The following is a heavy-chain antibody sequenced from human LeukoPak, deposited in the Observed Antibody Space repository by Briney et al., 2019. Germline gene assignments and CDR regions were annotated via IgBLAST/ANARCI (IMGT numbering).Heavy chain of an antibody. CDR2: IYYSGST. CDR3: ARDLEMGY. CDR1: GGSISSSSYY. V-gene: IGHV4-39*02. J-gene: IGHJ4*02. Sequence: SETLSLTCTVSGGSISSSSYYWGWIRQPPGKGLEWIGSIYYSGSTYYNPSLKSRVTISVDTSKNQFSLKLSSVTAADTAVYYCARDLEMGYWGQGTLVTVSS. D-gene: IGHD3-3*01.